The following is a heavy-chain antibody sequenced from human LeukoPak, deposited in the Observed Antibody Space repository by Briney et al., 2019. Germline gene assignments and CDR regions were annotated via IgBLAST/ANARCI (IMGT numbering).Heavy chain of an antibody. CDR1: GGSISSGDYY. V-gene: IGHV4-30-4*01. CDR3: ATHSSSYSYFDY. Sequence: PSETLSLTCIVSGGSISSGDYYWSWIRQPPGKGLEWIGYIYYSGSTYYNPSLKSRITMSVDTSKNRFSLKLSSVTAADTAVYYCATHSSSYSYFDYWGQGTLVTVSS. CDR2: IYYSGST. D-gene: IGHD3-22*01. J-gene: IGHJ4*02.